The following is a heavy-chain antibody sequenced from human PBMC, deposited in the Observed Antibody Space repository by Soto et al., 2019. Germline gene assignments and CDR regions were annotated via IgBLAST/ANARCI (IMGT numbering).Heavy chain of an antibody. D-gene: IGHD2-2*01. CDR2: IKQDGSEK. J-gene: IGHJ6*03. CDR1: GFTFSSYW. V-gene: IGHV3-7*01. Sequence: GGSLRLSCAASGFTFSSYWMSWVRQAPGKGLEWVANIKQDGSEKYYVDSVKGRFTISRDNAKNSLYLQMNSLRAEDTAVYYCARDLICSSTSCLMVYYYMDVWGKGTTVTVSS. CDR3: ARDLICSSTSCLMVYYYMDV.